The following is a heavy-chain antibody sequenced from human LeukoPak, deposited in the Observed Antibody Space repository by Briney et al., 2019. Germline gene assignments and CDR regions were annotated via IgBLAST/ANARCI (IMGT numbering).Heavy chain of an antibody. CDR2: IRSSGLYT. CDR3: ARASSIDY. CDR1: GFTFSDYI. Sequence: PGGSLRLSCAASGFTFSDYIMNWVRQAPGKGLEWVSSIRSSGLYTYYADSVKARFTISRDNAKNSLYLQMNSLTAEDTAVYYCARASSIDYWGQGTLVTVSS. J-gene: IGHJ4*02. V-gene: IGHV3-21*01. D-gene: IGHD3-10*01.